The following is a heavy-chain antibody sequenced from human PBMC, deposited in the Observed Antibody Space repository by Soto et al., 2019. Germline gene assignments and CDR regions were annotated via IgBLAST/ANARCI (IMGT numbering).Heavy chain of an antibody. Sequence: GGSLSLSCAASGFTFSSFAMHWVRQSPGRGLEWVSMVSDGGGNVYYADSVKGRFSISRDNYRDIVYLQISSLTSDDTGVYYCAKDFERSAFDHWGQGTPVTVSS. CDR1: GFTFSSFA. V-gene: IGHV3-23*01. CDR3: AKDFERSAFDH. D-gene: IGHD3-3*01. CDR2: VSDGGGNV. J-gene: IGHJ4*02.